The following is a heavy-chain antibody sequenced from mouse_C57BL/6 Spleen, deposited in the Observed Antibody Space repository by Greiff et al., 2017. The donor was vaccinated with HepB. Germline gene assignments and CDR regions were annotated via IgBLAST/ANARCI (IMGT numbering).Heavy chain of an antibody. D-gene: IGHD3-2*02. CDR1: GFTFSDFY. J-gene: IGHJ4*01. V-gene: IGHV7-1*01. Sequence: EVKLMESGGGLVQSGRSLRLSCATSGFTFSDFYMEWVRQAPGKGLEWIAASRNKADDYTTEYSASVKGRFIVSRDTSQSILYLQMNALRAEDTAIYYCARGGQLRPHYAMDYWGQGTSVTVSS. CDR2: SRNKADDYTT. CDR3: ARGGQLRPHYAMDY.